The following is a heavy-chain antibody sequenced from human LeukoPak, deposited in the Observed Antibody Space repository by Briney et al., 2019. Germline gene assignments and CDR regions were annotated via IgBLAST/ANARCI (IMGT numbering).Heavy chain of an antibody. Sequence: GESLKISCKGSGYRFTNYWIGWVRQMPGKGLEWMGIIYPDDSDTRYSPSFQGQVTISADKSTSTAYLQWSSLKASDTAMYYCARSGRDGFHFNWFDPWGQGTLVTVSS. V-gene: IGHV5-51*01. CDR1: GYRFTNYW. J-gene: IGHJ5*02. CDR3: ARSGRDGFHFNWFDP. CDR2: IYPDDSDT. D-gene: IGHD5-24*01.